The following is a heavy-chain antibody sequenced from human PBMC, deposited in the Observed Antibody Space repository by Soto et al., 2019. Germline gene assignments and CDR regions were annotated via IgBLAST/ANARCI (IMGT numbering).Heavy chain of an antibody. CDR1: GYIFTTYW. D-gene: IGHD1-20*01. Sequence: GESLKISCKGSGYIFTTYWIAWVRQRPGKGLEWIGIIFPGDSDVRYSPSFQGQATISADKSINTAYLQWSSLKASDSAMYYCTRRSNWNSAAPGYWGQGTLVTVSS. J-gene: IGHJ4*02. CDR2: IFPGDSDV. CDR3: TRRSNWNSAAPGY. V-gene: IGHV5-51*01.